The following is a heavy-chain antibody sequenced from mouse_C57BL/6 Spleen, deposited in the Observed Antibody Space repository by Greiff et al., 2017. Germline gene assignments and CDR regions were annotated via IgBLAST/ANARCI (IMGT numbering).Heavy chain of an antibody. J-gene: IGHJ1*03. V-gene: IGHV1-80*01. CDR1: GYAFSSYW. CDR3: ARNDYDEGWYFDV. Sequence: QVQLQQSGAELVKPGASVKISCKASGYAFSSYWMNWVKQRPGKGLEWIGQIYPGDGDTNYNGKFKGKATLTADKSSSTAYMQLSSLTSEDSAVYFCARNDYDEGWYFDVWGTGTTVTVSS. D-gene: IGHD2-4*01. CDR2: IYPGDGDT.